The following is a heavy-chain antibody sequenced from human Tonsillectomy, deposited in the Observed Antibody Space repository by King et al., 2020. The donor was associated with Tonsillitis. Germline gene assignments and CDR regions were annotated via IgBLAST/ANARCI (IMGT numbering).Heavy chain of an antibody. D-gene: IGHD3-10*01. CDR3: ARDYFDGSGSYYNWRGYCDY. CDR1: GYTFTSYY. J-gene: IGHJ4*02. V-gene: IGHV1-46*01. CDR2: TNPSEGST. Sequence: VQLVQSGAEVKKPGASVKVSCKASGYTFTSYYMHWVRQAPGQGLEWMGLTNPSEGSTRYAQKFQGRVTMTRDTSTSTVYMELSSLRSEDTAVYYCARDYFDGSGSYYNWRGYCDYWGQGTLVTVSS.